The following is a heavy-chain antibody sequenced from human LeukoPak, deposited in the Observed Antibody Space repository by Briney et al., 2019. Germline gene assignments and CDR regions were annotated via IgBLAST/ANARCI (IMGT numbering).Heavy chain of an antibody. Sequence: GGSLRLSCAASGFTFSSYAMQWVRQAPGKGLEWVAVISYDGSNKYYADSVKGRFTISRDNSKNTLYLQMNSLRAEDTAVYYCARDFDYDSSGSGHWGQGTLVTVSS. CDR3: ARDFDYDSSGSGH. V-gene: IGHV3-30-3*01. CDR1: GFTFSSYA. D-gene: IGHD3-22*01. J-gene: IGHJ4*02. CDR2: ISYDGSNK.